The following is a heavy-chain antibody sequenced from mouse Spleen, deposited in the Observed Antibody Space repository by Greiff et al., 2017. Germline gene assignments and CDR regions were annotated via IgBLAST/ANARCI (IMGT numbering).Heavy chain of an antibody. Sequence: EVHLVESGGGLVKPGGSLKLSCAASGFPFSDYGMHWVRQAPEKGLEWVAYISSGSSTIYYADTVKGRFTISRDNAKNTLFLQMTSLRSEDTAMYYCARRASTMITTGAWFAYWGQGTLVTVSA. CDR2: ISSGSSTI. V-gene: IGHV5-17*01. D-gene: IGHD2-4*01. CDR1: GFPFSDYG. CDR3: ARRASTMITTGAWFAY. J-gene: IGHJ3*01.